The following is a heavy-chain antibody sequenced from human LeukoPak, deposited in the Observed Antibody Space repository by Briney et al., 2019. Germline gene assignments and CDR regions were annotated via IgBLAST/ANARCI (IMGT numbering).Heavy chain of an antibody. CDR1: GYTFTDYY. D-gene: IGHD3-10*01. CDR3: ARGRSDYYLDT. CDR2: ISPDSGGT. V-gene: IGHV1-2*02. J-gene: IGHJ4*02. Sequence: ASVKVSCKASGYTFTDYYMHWVRQAPGHGLEWMGWISPDSGGTNYAQKFQGRVTMTGDTSISTAYMGLSRLTSDDTAVYYCARGRSDYYLDTWGQGTLVTVSS.